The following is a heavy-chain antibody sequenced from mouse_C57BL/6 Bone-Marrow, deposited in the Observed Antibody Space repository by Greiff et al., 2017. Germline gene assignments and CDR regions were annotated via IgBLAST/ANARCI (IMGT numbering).Heavy chain of an antibody. CDR2: IWSGGST. J-gene: IGHJ4*01. V-gene: IGHV2-2*01. Sequence: VQLEESGPGLVQPSQSLSITCTVSGFSLTSYGVHWVRQSPGKGLEWLGVIWSGGSTDYNAAFISRLSISTDNSKSQVFFKMNSLQADDTDIYYCARKGTMINYAMDYWGQGTSVTVSS. CDR1: GFSLTSYG. CDR3: ARKGTMINYAMDY. D-gene: IGHD2-4*01.